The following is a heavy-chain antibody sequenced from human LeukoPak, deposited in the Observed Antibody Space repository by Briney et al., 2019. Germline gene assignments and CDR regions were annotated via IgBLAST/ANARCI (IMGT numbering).Heavy chain of an antibody. V-gene: IGHV3-7*04. CDR2: IKQDGSEK. CDR3: ERVADHYYYYMDV. J-gene: IGHJ6*03. Sequence: GGSLRLSCAASGFTFSSYWMGWVRQAPGKGLEWVAYIKQDGSEKHYLDSVKGRFTVSRDNAKNSLHLQMNSLRAEDTAVYYCERVADHYYYYMDVWGKGTTVTVSS. CDR1: GFTFSSYW.